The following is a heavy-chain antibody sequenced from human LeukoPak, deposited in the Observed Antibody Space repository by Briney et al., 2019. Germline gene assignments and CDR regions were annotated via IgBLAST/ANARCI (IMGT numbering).Heavy chain of an antibody. CDR3: ARQHDSYYYYYIDV. J-gene: IGHJ6*03. CDR2: LYHSDSA. CDR1: GYSISNGYY. Sequence: KPSETLSLTCAGSGYSISNGYYWVWGRQPPGRGLEWIGSLYHSDSAYYNTSLRSRVSMSVDTSKNQFSLTLSFVTAADTAVYYCARQHDSYYYYYIDVWGSGTTVTVSS. V-gene: IGHV4-38-2*01.